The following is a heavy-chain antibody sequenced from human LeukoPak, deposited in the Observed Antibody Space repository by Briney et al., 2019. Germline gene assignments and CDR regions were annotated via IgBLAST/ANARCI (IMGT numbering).Heavy chain of an antibody. CDR3: ARFDPFGGTWFED. CDR2: VFSGGAT. J-gene: IGHJ5*02. Sequence: TGGSLRPSCAASGFTVSSNYIKWVRQAPGKGLEWVSVVFSGGATHYADSVTGRFTVSRDTSKNTVYLQMTGLGADDTAAYYCARFDPFGGTWFEDWGQGTLVTVSS. V-gene: IGHV3-66*01. CDR1: GFTVSSNY. D-gene: IGHD3-9*01.